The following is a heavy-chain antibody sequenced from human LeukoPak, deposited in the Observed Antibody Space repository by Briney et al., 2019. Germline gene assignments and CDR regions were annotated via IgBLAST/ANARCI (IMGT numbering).Heavy chain of an antibody. J-gene: IGHJ4*02. CDR3: ARAYCGGDCYLAY. CDR1: GFTFSSYA. V-gene: IGHV3-23*01. D-gene: IGHD2-21*02. Sequence: GGSLRLSCAASGFTFSSYAMSWVRQAPGKGLEWVSAISGSGGSTYYADSVKGRFTISRDNSKNTLYLQMNSLRAEDTAVFYCARAYCGGDCYLAYWGQGTLVTVSS. CDR2: ISGSGGST.